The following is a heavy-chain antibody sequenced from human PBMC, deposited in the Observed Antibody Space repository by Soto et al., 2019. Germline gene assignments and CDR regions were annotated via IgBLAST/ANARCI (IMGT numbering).Heavy chain of an antibody. CDR3: ARCGTYVDQIDY. V-gene: IGHV3-30*04. D-gene: IGHD1-26*01. J-gene: IGHJ4*02. CDR2: IWNDGTSK. CDR1: GFIFSNYA. Sequence: GGSLRLSCAASGFIFSNYAMHWVRQAPGKGLDWVAVIWNDGTSKHFADSVKGRFTISRDNSKDTLYLQMNSLRIEDTAVYYCARCGTYVDQIDYWGQGTLVTVSS.